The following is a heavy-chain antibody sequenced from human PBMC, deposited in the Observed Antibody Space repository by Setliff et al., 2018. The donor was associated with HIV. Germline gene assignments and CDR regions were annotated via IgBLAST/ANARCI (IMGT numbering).Heavy chain of an antibody. D-gene: IGHD1-26*01. CDR1: GYTFTRYF. CDR3: ARGWEGGMDY. V-gene: IGHV1-46*01. CDR2: INPSGGST. Sequence: GASVKVSCKASGYTFTRYFMHCVRQAPGQGLEWLGMINPSGGSTWYAQKFLGRVTMTGDTSTNTLYMELSSLRSEDTAVYYCARGWEGGMDYWGQGTRGTVS. J-gene: IGHJ4*02.